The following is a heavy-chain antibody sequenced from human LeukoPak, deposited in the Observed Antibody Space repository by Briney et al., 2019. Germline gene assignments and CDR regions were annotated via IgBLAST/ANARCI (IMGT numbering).Heavy chain of an antibody. D-gene: IGHD4-17*01. Sequence: PGGSLRLSXAASGFTFSSYEMNWVRQAPGKGLEWVSYISSSGSTIYYADSVKGRFTISRDNAKNSLYLQMNSLRAEDTAVYYCARDTDYGDYAYWGQGTLVTVSS. V-gene: IGHV3-48*03. CDR1: GFTFSSYE. CDR3: ARDTDYGDYAY. CDR2: ISSSGSTI. J-gene: IGHJ4*02.